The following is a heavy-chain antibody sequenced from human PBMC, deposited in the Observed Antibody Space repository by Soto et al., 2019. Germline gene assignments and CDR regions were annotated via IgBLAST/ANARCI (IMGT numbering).Heavy chain of an antibody. CDR2: ITPSGDGS. CDR1: GYTFSNYY. J-gene: IGHJ6*02. Sequence: GASVKVSCKASGYTFSNYYIHWVRQAPGQGLEWMGIITPSGDGSTYAQKFQGRVTMTWDTSTNTVYMELSSLRSEDTAVYYCAREEQSFIIVMDVWGQGTTVTVPS. D-gene: IGHD6-19*01. CDR3: AREEQSFIIVMDV. V-gene: IGHV1-46*01.